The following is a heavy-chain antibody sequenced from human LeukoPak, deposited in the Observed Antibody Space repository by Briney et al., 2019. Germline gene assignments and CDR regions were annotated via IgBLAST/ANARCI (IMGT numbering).Heavy chain of an antibody. CDR3: AKWDLGDYDY. D-gene: IGHD1-26*01. CDR1: GFTFSSYG. Sequence: GGSLRLSCAAFGFTFSSYGMHWVRQAPGKGLEWVAVISYDGSNKYYADSVKGRFTISRDNSKNTLYLQMNSLRAEDTAVYYCAKWDLGDYDYWGQGTLVTVSS. J-gene: IGHJ4*02. CDR2: ISYDGSNK. V-gene: IGHV3-30*18.